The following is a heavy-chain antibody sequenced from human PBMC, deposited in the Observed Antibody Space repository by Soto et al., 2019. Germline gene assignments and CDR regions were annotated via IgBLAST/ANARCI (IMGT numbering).Heavy chain of an antibody. CDR3: ARDNIVRGAGDRAWNSYYGMDV. J-gene: IGHJ6*02. CDR1: GYTFTSYG. V-gene: IGHV1-18*04. CDR2: ISAYNGNT. Sequence: GASVKVSCKASGYTFTSYGISWVRQAPGQGLEWMGWISAYNGNTNYAQKLQGRVTMTTDTSTSTAYMELSSLRSEDTAVYYCARDNIVRGAGDRAWNSYYGMDVWGQGTKVTVSS. D-gene: IGHD3-16*02.